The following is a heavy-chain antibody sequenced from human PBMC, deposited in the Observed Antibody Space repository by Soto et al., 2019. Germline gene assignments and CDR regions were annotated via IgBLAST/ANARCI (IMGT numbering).Heavy chain of an antibody. CDR2: IFYSGST. D-gene: IGHD2-15*01. V-gene: IGHV4-39*01. CDR1: SGSISSTIYS. J-gene: IGHJ5*02. CDR3: ARQCRGVPCHWFVP. Sequence: QLQLQESGPGLVKPSETLSLTCTVSSGSISSTIYSWDWIRQPPGKGLEWIGSIFYSGSTYYNPSRKSRATRSLTTSNNQFSLTLTSVTAADTAVYYCARQCRGVPCHWFVPWGQGTLVTVSS.